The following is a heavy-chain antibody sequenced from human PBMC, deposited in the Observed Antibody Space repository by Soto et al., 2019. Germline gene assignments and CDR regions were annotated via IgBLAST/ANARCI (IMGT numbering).Heavy chain of an antibody. J-gene: IGHJ3*01. V-gene: IGHV4-59*01. CDR3: ARGYYDSNGQSNTFDV. CDR1: GASIRSSY. CDR2: VYHSGST. D-gene: IGHD3-22*01. Sequence: TSETLSLTCTVSGASIRSSYWSWIRQSPEKGLEWIGYVYHSGSTNYNPSLKSRVTISVDTSKNQFCLKLRSVTAADTAVYYCARGYYDSNGQSNTFDVWGQGTMVTVSS.